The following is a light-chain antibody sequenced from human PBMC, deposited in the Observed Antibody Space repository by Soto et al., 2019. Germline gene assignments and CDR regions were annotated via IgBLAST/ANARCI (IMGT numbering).Light chain of an antibody. CDR3: QQYGSSPP. J-gene: IGKJ4*01. CDR2: GAS. Sequence: EIVLTQSPGTLSLSPGEGATLSCRASQSVRSSFLAWYQQKPGQAPSLLIYGASSRATGIPDRFSGGGSGTDFTLTITRLEPEYLAVYYCQQYGSSPPFGGGTKVEIK. CDR1: QSVRSSF. V-gene: IGKV3-20*01.